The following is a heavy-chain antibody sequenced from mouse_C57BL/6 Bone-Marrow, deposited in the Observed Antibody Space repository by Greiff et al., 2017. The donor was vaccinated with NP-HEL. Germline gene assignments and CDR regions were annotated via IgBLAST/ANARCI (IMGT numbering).Heavy chain of an antibody. CDR1: GYTFTEYT. J-gene: IGHJ4*01. D-gene: IGHD1-1*01. V-gene: IGHV1-62-2*01. CDR2: FYPGSGSI. Sequence: VQLQQSGAELVKPGASVKLSCKASGYTFTEYTIHWVKQRSGQGLEWIGWFYPGSGSIKYNEKFKDKATLTADKSSSTVYMELSRLTSEDSAVYFCARHALYYYGSSYYAMDYWGQGTSVTVSS. CDR3: ARHALYYYGSSYYAMDY.